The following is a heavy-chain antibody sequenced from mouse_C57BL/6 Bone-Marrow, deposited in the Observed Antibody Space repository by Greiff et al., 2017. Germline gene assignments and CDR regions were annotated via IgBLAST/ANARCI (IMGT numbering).Heavy chain of an antibody. D-gene: IGHD2-2*01. J-gene: IGHJ4*01. CDR2: INPGSGGT. Sequence: QVQLQQSGAELVRPGTSVTVSCKASGYAFTNYLIEWVKQRPGQGLEWIGVINPGSGGTNYNEKFKGKATLTADKDSSTAYMQLRSLTSEDSAVYFCARWPGYRYAMDYWGQGTSVTVSS. CDR1: GYAFTNYL. CDR3: ARWPGYRYAMDY. V-gene: IGHV1-54*01.